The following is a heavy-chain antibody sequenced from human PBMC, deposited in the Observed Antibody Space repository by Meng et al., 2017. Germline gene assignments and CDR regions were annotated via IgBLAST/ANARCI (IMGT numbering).Heavy chain of an antibody. J-gene: IGHJ4*02. CDR1: GYTFTGYA. D-gene: IGHD3-22*01. Sequence: VEVVQSGSECKKPWASVKVSCKSSGYTFTGYAMNWVRQAPGQGLEWMGWINTNTGNPTYDQGFTGRFVFSLDTSVSTAYLQISSLKAEDTAVYYCARRYYYDSSGYYFYVFGYWGQGTLVTVSS. CDR2: INTNTGNP. CDR3: ARRYYYDSSGYYFYVFGY. V-gene: IGHV7-4-1*02.